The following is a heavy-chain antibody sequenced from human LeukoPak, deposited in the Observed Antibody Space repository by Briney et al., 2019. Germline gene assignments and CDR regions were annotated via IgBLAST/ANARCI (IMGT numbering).Heavy chain of an antibody. CDR1: GYDFANSW. Sequence: GESLKISCTASGYDFANSWIGWVRQMPGKGLEWMGIIYPGDSDRRYSPSFQGQVTMSADKSISTAYLQWSSLKASDTAMYFCARRVVVASTSLGDFDYWGQGTLVTVSS. J-gene: IGHJ4*02. CDR2: IYPGDSDR. CDR3: ARRVVVASTSLGDFDY. V-gene: IGHV5-51*01. D-gene: IGHD2-15*01.